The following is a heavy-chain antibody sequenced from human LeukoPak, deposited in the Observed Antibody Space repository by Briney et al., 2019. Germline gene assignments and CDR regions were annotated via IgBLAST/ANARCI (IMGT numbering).Heavy chain of an antibody. V-gene: IGHV1-2*02. CDR1: GYTFTDYF. D-gene: IGHD2-21*01. Sequence: ASVKVSCKPSGYTFTDYFIHWVRRAPGQGLEWMGWIHPNSGATKSAEKFQGRVTLTRDTSITTVYMELSRLSSDDTAVYYCARDIVVVSDTRGFDYWGQGTLVTVSS. CDR2: IHPNSGAT. J-gene: IGHJ4*02. CDR3: ARDIVVVSDTRGFDY.